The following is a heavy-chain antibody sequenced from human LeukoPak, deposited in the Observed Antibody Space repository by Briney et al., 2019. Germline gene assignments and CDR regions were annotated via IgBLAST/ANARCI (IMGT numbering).Heavy chain of an antibody. J-gene: IGHJ5*02. CDR2: INPSGGST. CDR3: ARAGYSSGRIGLWFDP. V-gene: IGHV1-46*01. D-gene: IGHD6-19*01. CDR1: GYTFTSYY. Sequence: ASVKVSCKASGYTFTSYYMHWVRQAPGQGLEWMGIINPSGGSTSYAQKFQGRVTMTRDMSTSTAYMELRSLRSDDTAVYYCARAGYSSGRIGLWFDPWGQGTLVTVSS.